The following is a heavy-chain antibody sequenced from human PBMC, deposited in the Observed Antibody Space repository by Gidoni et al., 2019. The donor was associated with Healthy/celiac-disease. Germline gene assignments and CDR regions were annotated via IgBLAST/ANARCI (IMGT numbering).Heavy chain of an antibody. CDR3: EKDLKTYYYDSSGYYTLSYYFDY. J-gene: IGHJ4*02. CDR1: GFTFSIYA. CDR2: ISGSGGST. D-gene: IGHD3-22*01. V-gene: IGHV3-23*01. Sequence: EVQLLESGGGLVQPGGSLRLSCAASGFTFSIYAMSCVRQDPGKGLVWVSAISGSGGSTYYADYVKGRFTISRDNSKNTLYLQKNSMRAEDTAVYYCEKDLKTYYYDSSGYYTLSYYFDYWGQGTLVTVSS.